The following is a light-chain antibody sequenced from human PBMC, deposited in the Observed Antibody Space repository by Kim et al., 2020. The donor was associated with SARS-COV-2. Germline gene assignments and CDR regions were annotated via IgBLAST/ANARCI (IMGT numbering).Light chain of an antibody. V-gene: IGKV1-39*01. Sequence: ASVGDRVTSTCRASQDISRYLDWYQQKPGKSPKHLIYTAASLQSGVPSRFTGSGSDTDFTLTISSLQPEDFATYYCQQTYSASRTFGQGTKVDIK. CDR1: QDISRY. CDR3: QQTYSASRT. J-gene: IGKJ1*01. CDR2: TAA.